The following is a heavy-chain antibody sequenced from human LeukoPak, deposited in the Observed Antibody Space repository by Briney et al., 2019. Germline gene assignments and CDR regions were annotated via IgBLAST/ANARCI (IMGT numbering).Heavy chain of an antibody. CDR3: ARDSSGWSDY. CDR1: GFTFSSYE. CDR2: ISSSGSTI. Sequence: GGALRLSCAASGFTFSSYEMNWVRQAPGKGLEWVSYISSSGSTIYYADSVKGRFTISRDNAKNSLYLQMNSLRAEDTDVYYCARDSSGWSDYWGQGTLVTVSS. V-gene: IGHV3-48*03. J-gene: IGHJ4*02. D-gene: IGHD6-19*01.